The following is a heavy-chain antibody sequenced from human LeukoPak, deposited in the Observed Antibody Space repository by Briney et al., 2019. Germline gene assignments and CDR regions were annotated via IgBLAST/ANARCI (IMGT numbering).Heavy chain of an antibody. CDR2: IYYSGST. Sequence: PSETLSLTCTVSGGSISSYYWSWIRQPPGKGLEWIGYIYYSGSTNYNPSLKSRVTISVDTSKNQFSLKLSSVTAADTAVYYCARVIAAAGSYGMDVWGQGTTVTVSS. V-gene: IGHV4-59*01. J-gene: IGHJ6*02. D-gene: IGHD6-13*01. CDR1: GGSISSYY. CDR3: ARVIAAAGSYGMDV.